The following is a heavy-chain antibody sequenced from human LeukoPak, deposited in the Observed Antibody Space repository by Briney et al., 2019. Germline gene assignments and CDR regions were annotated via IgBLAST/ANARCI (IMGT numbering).Heavy chain of an antibody. J-gene: IGHJ5*02. Sequence: ASVKVSCKASGGTFSSYAISWVRQAPGQGLEWMGRIIPILGITNYAQKFQGRVTITADKSTSTAYMELSSLRSEDTAVYYCAGDKLTEYYYDSSGYYFDPWGQGTLVTVSS. CDR1: GGTFSSYA. V-gene: IGHV1-69*04. D-gene: IGHD3-22*01. CDR3: AGDKLTEYYYDSSGYYFDP. CDR2: IIPILGIT.